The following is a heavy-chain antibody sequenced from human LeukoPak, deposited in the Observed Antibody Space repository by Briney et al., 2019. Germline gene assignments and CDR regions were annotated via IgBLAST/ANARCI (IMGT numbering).Heavy chain of an antibody. Sequence: SGTLSLTCAVSGGSISSSNWWSWVRQPPGKGLEWIGEIYHSGSANYNPSLKSRATISVDKSKNQFSLKLSSVTAADTAVYYCARGRYGSGSYRSDYWGQGTLVTVSS. J-gene: IGHJ4*02. D-gene: IGHD3-10*01. CDR2: IYHSGSA. CDR1: GGSISSSNW. V-gene: IGHV4-4*02. CDR3: ARGRYGSGSYRSDY.